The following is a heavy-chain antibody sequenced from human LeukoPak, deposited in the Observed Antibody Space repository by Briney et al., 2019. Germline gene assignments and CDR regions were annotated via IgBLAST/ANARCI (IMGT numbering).Heavy chain of an antibody. CDR1: QFTFSNFW. V-gene: IGHV3-7*01. CDR3: ARDSGSCRGCAFDI. D-gene: IGHD1-26*01. J-gene: IGHJ3*02. Sequence: GRSLRLSCAASQFTFSNFWMSWVRQAPGKGLEWVANTNRDGSEKYYVDSVKGRVTISRDNAMNFLYLQLNSLRVDDTAVYYCARDSGSCRGCAFDIWGQGTVLTVSS. CDR2: TNRDGSEK.